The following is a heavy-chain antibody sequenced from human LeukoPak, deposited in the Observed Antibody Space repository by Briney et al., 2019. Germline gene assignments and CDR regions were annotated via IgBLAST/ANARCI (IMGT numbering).Heavy chain of an antibody. J-gene: IGHJ3*02. CDR1: GYSISSGYY. Sequence: SETLSLTCTVSGYSISSGYYWGWIRQPPGKGLEWIGSIFFNGSTYYSSSLKSRVTISVDTSKNQFSLRLRFVTAADTAVYYCARDAGFDIWGHGTMVTVSS. CDR2: IFFNGST. V-gene: IGHV4-38-2*02. CDR3: ARDAGFDI.